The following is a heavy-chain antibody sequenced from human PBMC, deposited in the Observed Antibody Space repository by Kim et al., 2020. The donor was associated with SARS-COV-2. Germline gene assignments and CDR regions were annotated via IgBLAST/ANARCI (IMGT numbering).Heavy chain of an antibody. J-gene: IGHJ3*01. CDR3: AKDTLLAYCGGDCYSGAFDG. D-gene: IGHD2-21*01. Sequence: GGSLRLSCATSGFTFDDYAMHWVRQAPGKGLEWVSGISWNSVSIGYADSVKGRFTISRDNAKNSLYLQMNSLRAEDTALYYCAKDTLLAYCGGDCYSGAFDGRGQATMVTDSS. CDR2: ISWNSVSI. V-gene: IGHV3-9*01. CDR1: GFTFDDYA.